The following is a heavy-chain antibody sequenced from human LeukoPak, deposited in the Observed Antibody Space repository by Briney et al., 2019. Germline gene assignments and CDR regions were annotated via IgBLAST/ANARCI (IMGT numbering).Heavy chain of an antibody. CDR2: INSDGSST. CDR3: ARAMTASFDY. V-gene: IGHV3-74*01. D-gene: IGHD2-21*02. J-gene: IGHJ4*02. Sequence: GGSLRLSCAASGFTFDDYAMHWVRQAPGKGLVLFSRINSDGSSTSYADSVKGRFTIYRDNDKNTLYLQMNSLRAEDTAVYYCARAMTASFDYWGQGTLVTVSS. CDR1: GFTFDDYA.